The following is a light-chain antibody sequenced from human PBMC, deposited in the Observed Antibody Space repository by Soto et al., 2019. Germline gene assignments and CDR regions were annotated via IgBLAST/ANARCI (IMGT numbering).Light chain of an antibody. J-gene: IGLJ2*01. CDR1: SSDVGYYDY. Sequence: QSALTQPPSASGSPGQSVTLSCTGTSSDVGYYDYVSWYQQHPGKAPKLMIYGVSKRPSGVPDRFSGSKSGNTASLTVSGLQAEDEADYYCSSYTGSNILVFGGGTKLTV. CDR3: SSYTGSNILV. CDR2: GVS. V-gene: IGLV2-8*01.